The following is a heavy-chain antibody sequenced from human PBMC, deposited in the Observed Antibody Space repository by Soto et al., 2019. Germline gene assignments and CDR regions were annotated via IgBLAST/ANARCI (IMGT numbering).Heavy chain of an antibody. J-gene: IGHJ5*02. D-gene: IGHD6-13*01. Sequence: PGESLKISCKTSGYNFNNYWINWVRQMPGKGLEWMGRIDPYDSYTNYSPSFQGHVTISVDTSSSTAYLQWSSLKASDTAMYYCARVMAAAGNNWFDPWGQGTLVTVSS. V-gene: IGHV5-10-1*01. CDR2: IDPYDSYT. CDR3: ARVMAAAGNNWFDP. CDR1: GYNFNNYW.